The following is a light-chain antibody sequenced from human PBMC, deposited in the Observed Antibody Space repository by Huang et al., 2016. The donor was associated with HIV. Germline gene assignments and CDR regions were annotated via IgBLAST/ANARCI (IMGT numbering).Light chain of an antibody. CDR1: QSVSSNY. J-gene: IGKJ2*01. CDR3: QQYDTSPYT. CDR2: DAS. V-gene: IGKV3D-20*01. Sequence: EIVLTQSPATLSLSPGERVTLSCGASQSVSSNYLAWYQHKPGLAPRLLIYDASNRATGIADWFSGRWSSTNFASAISRLEPEDFAVYYCQQYDTSPYTFGQGTKLEIK.